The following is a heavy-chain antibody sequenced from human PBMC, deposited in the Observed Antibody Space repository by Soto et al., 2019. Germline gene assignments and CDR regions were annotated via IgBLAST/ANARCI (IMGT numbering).Heavy chain of an antibody. CDR2: TYYRSKWYN. CDR3: ATEYSTGWHY. J-gene: IGHJ4*02. CDR1: GYSVSSNSAD. Sequence: PSETLSLTCAVSGYSVSSNSADWNWIRQSPSRGLEWLGRTYYRSKWYNDYAVSVKSRITINPDTSKNQFSLQLNSVTPEDTAVYYCATEYSTGWHYWGQGMLVTVSS. D-gene: IGHD6-19*01. V-gene: IGHV6-1*01.